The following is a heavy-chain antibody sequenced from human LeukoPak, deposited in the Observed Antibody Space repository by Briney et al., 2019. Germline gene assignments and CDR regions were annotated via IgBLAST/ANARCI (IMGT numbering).Heavy chain of an antibody. Sequence: ASVKFSCKASGYTFAAYYMIWVRQAPGQGLEWMGWINPNTGVTNYAQKFQGRVTMARDTSITTAYMELSRLKSGDTAVYYCARDFGLDSWGQGSLVAVSS. V-gene: IGHV1-2*02. J-gene: IGHJ4*02. D-gene: IGHD3-10*01. CDR3: ARDFGLDS. CDR2: INPNTGVT. CDR1: GYTFAAYY.